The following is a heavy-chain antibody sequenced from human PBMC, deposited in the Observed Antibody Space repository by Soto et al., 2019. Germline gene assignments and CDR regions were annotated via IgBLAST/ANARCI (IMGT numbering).Heavy chain of an antibody. CDR1: GYTFTSYG. D-gene: IGHD6-25*01. J-gene: IGHJ4*02. CDR3: ARHRGRLRPFDY. Sequence: QVQLVQSGAEVKKPGASVKVSCKASGYTFTSYGISWVRQAPGQGLEWMGWISAYNGNTNYAQKLQGRATMTTDTPTSTHYTELRSLSSDDTAVYYCARHRGRLRPFDYWGQGTLVTVSS. CDR2: ISAYNGNT. V-gene: IGHV1-18*01.